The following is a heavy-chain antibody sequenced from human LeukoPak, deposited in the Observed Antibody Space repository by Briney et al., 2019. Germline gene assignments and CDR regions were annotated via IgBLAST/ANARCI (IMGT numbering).Heavy chain of an antibody. Sequence: GGSLRLSCAASGFTFSSYAMSWVRQAPGKGLEWVSAISGSGGSTYYADSVKGRFTISRDNSKDTLYLQMNSLRAEDTAVYYCAKDWSGYCSGGSCYSGHDYWGQGTLVTVSS. CDR1: GFTFSSYA. V-gene: IGHV3-23*01. CDR3: AKDWSGYCSGGSCYSGHDY. CDR2: ISGSGGST. D-gene: IGHD2-15*01. J-gene: IGHJ4*02.